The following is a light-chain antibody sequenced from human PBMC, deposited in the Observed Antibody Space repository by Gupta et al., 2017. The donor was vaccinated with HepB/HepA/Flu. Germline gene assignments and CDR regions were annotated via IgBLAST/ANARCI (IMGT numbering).Light chain of an antibody. CDR3: QQYNNWPPMYT. V-gene: IGKV3-15*01. CDR1: QSVSYN. Sequence: EIVMAQSPATLSVSPGERATLSCRASQSVSYNLAWYQQKPGQAPRLLIYGASTRATGIPASFSGSGSGTDFTLTISSLQSEDFAVYYCQQYNNWPPMYTFGQGTKLEI. J-gene: IGKJ2*01. CDR2: GAS.